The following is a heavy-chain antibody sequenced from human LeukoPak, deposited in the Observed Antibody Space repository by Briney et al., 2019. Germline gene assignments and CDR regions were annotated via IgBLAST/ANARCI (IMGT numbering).Heavy chain of an antibody. J-gene: IGHJ3*02. V-gene: IGHV3-23*01. D-gene: IGHD1-26*01. CDR2: ISGSGGST. CDR1: GFTFSSYA. CDR3: AKAYIVGAPWHDAFDI. Sequence: QSGGSLRLSCAASGFTFSSYAMSWVRQAPGKGLEWVSAISGSGGSTYYADSVKGRFTISRDNSKNTLYLQMNSLRAEDTAVYYCAKAYIVGAPWHDAFDIWGQGTMVTVSS.